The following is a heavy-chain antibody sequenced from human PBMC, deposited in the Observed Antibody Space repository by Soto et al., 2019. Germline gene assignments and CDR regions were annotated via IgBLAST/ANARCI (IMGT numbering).Heavy chain of an antibody. CDR1: GFTFGDYA. CDR2: IRSKADGGTT. Sequence: EVQLVESGGGLVQPGRSLRLSCTSSGFTFGDYAMTWFRQAPGRGLEWVGLIRSKADGGTTEYAASVKGRFTISGDDSKSIAYLQMNSVKPEDTGVYYCTRDGVGGYGNFWGQGTLVTVSS. J-gene: IGHJ4*02. CDR3: TRDGVGGYGNF. D-gene: IGHD3-22*01. V-gene: IGHV3-49*03.